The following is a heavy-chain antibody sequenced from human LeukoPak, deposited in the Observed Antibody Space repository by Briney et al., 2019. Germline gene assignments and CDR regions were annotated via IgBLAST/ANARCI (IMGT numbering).Heavy chain of an antibody. Sequence: GGSLRLSCAASGFTFSSYWMSWVRQAPGKGLEWVSSICSSSSYIYYADSVKGRFTISRDNAKNSLYLQMNSLRAEDTAVYYCASGMTHDYGGNRWAFDIWGQGTMVTVSS. V-gene: IGHV3-21*01. CDR3: ASGMTHDYGGNRWAFDI. CDR1: GFTFSSYW. D-gene: IGHD4-23*01. J-gene: IGHJ3*02. CDR2: ICSSSSYI.